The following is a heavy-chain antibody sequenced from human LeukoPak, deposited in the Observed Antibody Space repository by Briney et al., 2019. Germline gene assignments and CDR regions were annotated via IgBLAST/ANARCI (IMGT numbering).Heavy chain of an antibody. CDR1: GYTFTSYG. V-gene: IGHV1-18*01. J-gene: IGHJ4*02. D-gene: IGHD3-3*01. Sequence: HRASVKVSCKASGYTFTSYGISWVRQAPGQGLEWMGWISAYNGNTNYAQKLQGRVTMTTDTSTSTAYMELRSLRSDDTAVYYCARDFWRYYDFWSGYWSHWGQGTLVTVSS. CDR3: ARDFWRYYDFWSGYWSH. CDR2: ISAYNGNT.